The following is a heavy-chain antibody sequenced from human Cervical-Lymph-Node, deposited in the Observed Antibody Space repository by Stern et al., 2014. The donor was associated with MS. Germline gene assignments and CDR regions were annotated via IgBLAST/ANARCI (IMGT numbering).Heavy chain of an antibody. CDR1: GGTFSSSYA. V-gene: IGHV1-69*09. CDR3: ARGIVANRAAATLHNLFDS. J-gene: IGHJ5*01. CDR2: IIPIIGLA. D-gene: IGHD2-15*01. Sequence: QVQLVQSGAEVKKPGSSVKVSCKASGGTFSSSYAVSWVRQAPGQGLEWMGRIIPIIGLANYGEKFESRGKINGAKSTSIVYMELSSLTSEDTAVYYCARGIVANRAAATLHNLFDSWGQGTRVTVSS.